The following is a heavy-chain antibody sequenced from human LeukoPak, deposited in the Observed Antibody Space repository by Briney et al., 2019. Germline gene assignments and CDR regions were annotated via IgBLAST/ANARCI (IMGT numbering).Heavy chain of an antibody. CDR1: GSIFSRYS. J-gene: IGHJ4*02. Sequence: GGSLRLSCGDSGSIFSRYSMNWLRHAPGKDLEWVSSISSNSKYIYYADSVKGRFTISRDNAKNSVYLPMNGLRADDTAVYYCARSPQGTGRPADYWGQGTLVTVSS. V-gene: IGHV3-21*01. CDR3: ARSPQGTGRPADY. D-gene: IGHD1-1*01. CDR2: ISSNSKYI.